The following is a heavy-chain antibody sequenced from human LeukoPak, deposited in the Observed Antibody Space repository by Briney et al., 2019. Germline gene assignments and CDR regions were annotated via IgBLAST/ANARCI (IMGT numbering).Heavy chain of an antibody. CDR2: IYYSGST. CDR1: GGSISSYY. V-gene: IGHV4-59*08. D-gene: IGHD5-18*01. Sequence: SETLSLTCTVSGGSISSYYWSLIRQPPGKGLEWIGYIYYSGSTNYNPSLKSRVTISVDTSKNQFSLKLSSVTAADTAVYYCARQRNTAIRPFDYWGQGTLVTVSS. CDR3: ARQRNTAIRPFDY. J-gene: IGHJ4*02.